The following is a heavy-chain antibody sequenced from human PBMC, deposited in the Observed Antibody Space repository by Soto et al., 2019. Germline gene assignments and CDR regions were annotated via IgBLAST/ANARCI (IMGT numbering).Heavy chain of an antibody. Sequence: SETLSLTCTISGGSMSRYSCHWLRQPPGKGLEWIAYMYYSGTTDYNPSLKSRVSMSLDSSTNQFSLRLSSVTAADTAVYFCARGPTITTDFWGRGILVTVAS. CDR2: MYYSGTT. J-gene: IGHJ4*02. CDR3: ARGPTITTDF. CDR1: GGSMSRYS. D-gene: IGHD3-9*01. V-gene: IGHV4-59*01.